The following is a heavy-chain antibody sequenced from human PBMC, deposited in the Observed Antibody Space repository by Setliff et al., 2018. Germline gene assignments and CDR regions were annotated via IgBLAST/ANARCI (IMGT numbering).Heavy chain of an antibody. V-gene: IGHV1-2*04. J-gene: IGHJ6*03. D-gene: IGHD1-26*01. Sequence: GASVKVSCKVSGYTLTELSMHWVRQAPGKGLEWMGWINPNSGGTNYAQKFQGWVTMTRDTSISTAYMELSRLRSDDTAVYYCARVKVIVGATPRTYYMDVWGKGTTVTVSS. CDR3: ARVKVIVGATPRTYYMDV. CDR1: GYTLTELS. CDR2: INPNSGGT.